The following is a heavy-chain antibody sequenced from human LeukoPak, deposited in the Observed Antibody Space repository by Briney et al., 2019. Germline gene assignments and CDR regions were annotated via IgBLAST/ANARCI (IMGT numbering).Heavy chain of an antibody. Sequence: WASVKVSCKASGYTFTGYYMHWVRQAPGQGLEGMGWINPNSGGTNYAQKFQGRVTMTRDTSISTAYMELSRLRSDDTAVYYCARAKKYCSSTSCYSGNWFDPWGRGTLVTVSS. V-gene: IGHV1-2*02. CDR2: INPNSGGT. CDR3: ARAKKYCSSTSCYSGNWFDP. J-gene: IGHJ5*02. D-gene: IGHD2-2*01. CDR1: GYTFTGYY.